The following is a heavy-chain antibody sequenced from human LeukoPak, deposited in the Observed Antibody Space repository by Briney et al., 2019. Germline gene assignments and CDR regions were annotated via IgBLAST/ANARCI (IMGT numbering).Heavy chain of an antibody. CDR2: ISWNSGSI. D-gene: IGHD4-17*01. Sequence: GGSLRLSCAASGSTFDDYAMHWVRQAPGKGLEWVSGISWNSGSIGYADSVKGRFTISRDNAKNSLYMQMNSLRAEDTALYYCAKAILDITTVTSFDYWGRGTLVTVSS. CDR1: GSTFDDYA. V-gene: IGHV3-9*01. J-gene: IGHJ4*02. CDR3: AKAILDITTVTSFDY.